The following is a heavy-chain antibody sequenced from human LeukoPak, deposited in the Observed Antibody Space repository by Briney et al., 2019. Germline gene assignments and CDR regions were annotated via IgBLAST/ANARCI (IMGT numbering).Heavy chain of an antibody. J-gene: IGHJ4*02. Sequence: GGSLRLSCAASGFTFSKMNWVRQAPGKGLEWVSYISSSGSTIYYADSVKGRSTISRDNAKNSLYLQMNSPRAEDTAVYYCARDMAAAGDYWGQGTLVTVSS. V-gene: IGHV3-48*03. CDR1: GFTFSK. CDR2: ISSSGSTI. D-gene: IGHD6-13*01. CDR3: ARDMAAAGDY.